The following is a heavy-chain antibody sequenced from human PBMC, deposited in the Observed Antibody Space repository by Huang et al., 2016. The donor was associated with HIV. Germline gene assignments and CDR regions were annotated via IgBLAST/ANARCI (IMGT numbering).Heavy chain of an antibody. Sequence: QVQLQQWGAGLLMPSETLSLTCFVSGGSFSGYYLSWRRQPPGKGLPWIGKINHVGSTTGNASRSSRVTISVDTSKKEVSLKLSSVTAAETAVYYCAREFKYYASGSPFDYWGQGTPVTVSS. CDR2: INHVGST. CDR3: AREFKYYASGSPFDY. J-gene: IGHJ4*02. V-gene: IGHV4-34*01. D-gene: IGHD3-10*01. CDR1: GGSFSGYY.